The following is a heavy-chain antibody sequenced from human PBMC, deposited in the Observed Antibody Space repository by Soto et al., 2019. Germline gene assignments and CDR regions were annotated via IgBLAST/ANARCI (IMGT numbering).Heavy chain of an antibody. J-gene: IGHJ6*02. V-gene: IGHV4-30-4*01. Sequence: QVQLRESGPGLVKPSQTLSLTCTVSGGSISSGDYYWSWIRQPPGKGLEWIGYIYYSGSTYYNPSLKSRVTISVDTSKNQFSLKLSSVTAADTAVYYCARFVVVVPAAIYYYYGMDVWGQGTTVTVSS. CDR1: GGSISSGDYY. CDR2: IYYSGST. D-gene: IGHD2-2*01. CDR3: ARFVVVVPAAIYYYYGMDV.